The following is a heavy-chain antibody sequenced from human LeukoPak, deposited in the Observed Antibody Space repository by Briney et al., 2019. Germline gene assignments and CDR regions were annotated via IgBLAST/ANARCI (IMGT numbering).Heavy chain of an antibody. J-gene: IGHJ4*02. D-gene: IGHD4-17*01. V-gene: IGHV3-21*01. CDR2: ISGSSRDI. Sequence: NPGGSLRLSCAASGFTFSTYSMNWGRQAPGKGGEWGSTISGSSRDIYCADSVRGRFTISRDNAKNSVYLQMNSLRAEDTAVYYCARRLNYGDYGNDYWGQGTLVTVSS. CDR3: ARRLNYGDYGNDY. CDR1: GFTFSTYS.